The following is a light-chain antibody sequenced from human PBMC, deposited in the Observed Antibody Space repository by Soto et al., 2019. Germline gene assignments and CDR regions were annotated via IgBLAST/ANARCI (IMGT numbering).Light chain of an antibody. CDR2: LGS. CDR3: MQPLQSWT. Sequence: DIVMTQSPLSLRVTPGEPASISCRSSQSLLHSSGYNYLHWFLQKPGQSPQLLIYLGSNRASGVPDRFSGSGSGTDFTLKISRVEAEDVGVYYCMQPLQSWTFGQGTKVDIK. V-gene: IGKV2-28*01. CDR1: QSLLHSSGYNY. J-gene: IGKJ1*01.